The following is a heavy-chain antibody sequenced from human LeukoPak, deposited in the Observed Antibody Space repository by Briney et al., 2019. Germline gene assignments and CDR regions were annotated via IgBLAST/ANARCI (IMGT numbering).Heavy chain of an antibody. CDR3: ASGSGYYRN. CDR2: FYYSGST. D-gene: IGHD3-22*01. Sequence: SETLSLTCTVSGGSISSYYWSWIRQPPGKGLEWIGYFYYSGSTNYNPSLKSRVTISVDTSKNQFSLKLSSVTAADTAVYYCASGSGYYRNWGQGTLVTVSS. V-gene: IGHV4-59*01. J-gene: IGHJ4*02. CDR1: GGSISSYY.